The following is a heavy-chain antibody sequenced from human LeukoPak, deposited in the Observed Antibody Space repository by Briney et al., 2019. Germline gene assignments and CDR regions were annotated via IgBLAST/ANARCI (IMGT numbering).Heavy chain of an antibody. Sequence: SETLSLTCAVYCGSFSGYYWSWIRQPPGKGLEWIGEIIHSGSANYNPSLKSRVTISVDTSKNQCSLKLSSVTAADPAVYYCARDGIVLDYWGQGTLVTVSS. CDR1: CGSFSGYY. V-gene: IGHV4-34*12. D-gene: IGHD2-8*01. CDR2: IIHSGSA. CDR3: ARDGIVLDY. J-gene: IGHJ4*02.